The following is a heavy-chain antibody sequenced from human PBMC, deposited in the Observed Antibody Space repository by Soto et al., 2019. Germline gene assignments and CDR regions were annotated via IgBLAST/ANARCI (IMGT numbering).Heavy chain of an antibody. CDR1: GFSLTTSGVG. Sequence: QITLNESGPTQVNPRQTLTLTCTFSGFSLTTSGVGVGWIRQSPGKAPEWLALIYWDDDKRYSPSLKRRLTITNDTPKNQVVLTMADLDPADTATYYCAHRVLRTVFGLVTTTAIYFDFWGQGTPVAVSS. J-gene: IGHJ4*02. CDR2: IYWDDDK. V-gene: IGHV2-5*02. CDR3: AHRVLRTVFGLVTTTAIYFDF. D-gene: IGHD3-3*01.